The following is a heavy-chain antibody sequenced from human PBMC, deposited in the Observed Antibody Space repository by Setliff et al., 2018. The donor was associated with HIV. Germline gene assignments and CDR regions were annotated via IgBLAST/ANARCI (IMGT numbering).Heavy chain of an antibody. V-gene: IGHV1-46*01. J-gene: IGHJ4*02. Sequence: ASVKVSCKASGYTFTNYYIHWVRQAPGQGLEWMGIINPSGGSTSYAQKFQGRVSTTRDTPTSAIYMELSSLRSEDTAVYYCARDRTSSTSSFDYWGQGTLVTVSS. D-gene: IGHD6-6*01. CDR2: INPSGGST. CDR3: ARDRTSSTSSFDY. CDR1: GYTFTNYY.